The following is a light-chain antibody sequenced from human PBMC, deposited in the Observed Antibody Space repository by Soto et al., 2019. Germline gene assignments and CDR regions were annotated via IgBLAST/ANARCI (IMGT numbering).Light chain of an antibody. CDR3: CSYTSRSVYV. CDR2: DVS. CDR1: SSDVGGYNY. V-gene: IGLV2-14*01. Sequence: SVLPRPSSLSGSPVQSIALSCAGTSSDVGGYNYVSWYQQHPGKAPKLIIYDVSYRPSGVSNRFSGSKSGNTASLTISGLQAEDEDAYYCCSYTSRSVYVFGTGTKVTVL. J-gene: IGLJ1*01.